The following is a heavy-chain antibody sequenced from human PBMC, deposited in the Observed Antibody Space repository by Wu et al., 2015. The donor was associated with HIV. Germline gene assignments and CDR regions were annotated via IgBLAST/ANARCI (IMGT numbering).Heavy chain of an antibody. J-gene: IGHJ6*02. CDR2: IIPMYGTA. CDR1: GYTFTSYD. D-gene: IGHD5-24*01. CDR3: ARDVEMATIHSYYYAMDV. Sequence: QVQLVQSGAEVKKPGASVKVSCKASGYTFTSYDINWVRQAPGQGLEWMGWIIPMYGTANYAQKFQGRFTITADESTSTAYMDLSSLRSEDTAVYYCARDVEMATIHSYYYAMDVWGQGTTVTVSS. V-gene: IGHV1-69*01.